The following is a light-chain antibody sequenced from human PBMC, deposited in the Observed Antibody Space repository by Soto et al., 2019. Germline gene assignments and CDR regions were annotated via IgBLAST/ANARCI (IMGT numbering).Light chain of an antibody. J-gene: IGKJ1*01. V-gene: IGKV3D-15*01. CDR3: QHYNSYSEA. Sequence: EIGLTQSPATLSLSPGERATLSCRASQSVSSNLAWYQQKPGQAPRLLIYGASTRATGIPARFSGSGSGTEFTLTISSLQPDDFATYYCQHYNSYSEAFGQGTKVDIK. CDR1: QSVSSN. CDR2: GAS.